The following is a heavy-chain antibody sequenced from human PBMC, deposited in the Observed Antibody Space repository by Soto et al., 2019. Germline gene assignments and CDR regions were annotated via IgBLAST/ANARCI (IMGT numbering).Heavy chain of an antibody. D-gene: IGHD1-26*01. CDR2: ISASGDST. Sequence: WSLRLSCAASGFTFNSYAMSWVRQAPGKGLEWVSAISASGDSTYYADAVKGRFTISRDNSKNTLYLEMNSLRAEDTALYYCAKTPLTLPTEIFWFDPWGQGPLANSPQ. J-gene: IGHJ5*02. V-gene: IGHV3-23*01. CDR3: AKTPLTLPTEIFWFDP. CDR1: GFTFNSYA.